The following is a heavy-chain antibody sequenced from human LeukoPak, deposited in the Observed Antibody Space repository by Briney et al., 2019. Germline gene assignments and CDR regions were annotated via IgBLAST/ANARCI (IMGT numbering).Heavy chain of an antibody. D-gene: IGHD6-19*01. CDR3: VRVGSVAGSDYLDY. CDR1: GFTFSDHF. CDR2: SRNKAKSYTT. J-gene: IGHJ4*02. V-gene: IGHV3-72*01. Sequence: GGSLRLSCAVSGFTFSDHFLDWVRQAPGKGLEWVGRSRNKAKSYTTEYAASVKGRFTISRDDSKNSLYLQMNSLKTEDTAVYYCVRVGSVAGSDYLDYWGQGTLVTVSS.